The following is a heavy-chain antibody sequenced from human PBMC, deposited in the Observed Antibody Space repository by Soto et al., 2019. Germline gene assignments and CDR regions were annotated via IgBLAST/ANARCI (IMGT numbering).Heavy chain of an antibody. J-gene: IGHJ5*02. CDR3: ARVLRSSTTCYFPDWFDP. V-gene: IGHV4-31*03. Sequence: LSLTCTVSGGSISSGANYWSWVRQGPGKGLEWIGNIYYSGSAYYNPSLKSRLTMSVDTSKNSFSLKLTSVTAADTAVYYCARVLRSSTTCYFPDWFDPWGQGTLVTVSS. CDR2: IYYSGSA. D-gene: IGHD2-2*01. CDR1: GGSISSGANY.